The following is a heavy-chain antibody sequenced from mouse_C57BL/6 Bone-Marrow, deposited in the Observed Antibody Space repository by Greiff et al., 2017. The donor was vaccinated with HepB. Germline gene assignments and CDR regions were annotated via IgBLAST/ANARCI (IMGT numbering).Heavy chain of an antibody. Sequence: QVQLQQSGPELVKPGASVKMSCKASGYTFTSYGISWVKQRTGQGLEWIGEIYPRSGNTYYNEKFKGKATLTADKSSSTAYMELRSLTSEDSAVYFCARSIYYYGSSLYYFDYWGQGTTLTVSS. CDR2: IYPRSGNT. V-gene: IGHV1-81*01. D-gene: IGHD1-1*01. CDR1: GYTFTSYG. CDR3: ARSIYYYGSSLYYFDY. J-gene: IGHJ2*01.